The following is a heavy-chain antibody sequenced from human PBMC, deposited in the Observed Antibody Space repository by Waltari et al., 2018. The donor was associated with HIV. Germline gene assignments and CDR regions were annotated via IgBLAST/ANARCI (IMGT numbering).Heavy chain of an antibody. CDR3: AAGQVTMVRGVSVYYYYGMDV. J-gene: IGHJ6*02. D-gene: IGHD3-10*01. V-gene: IGHV1-58*01. Sequence: RGQRLEWIGWIVVGSGNTDYAQKFQQRVTITRDMSTGTAYMELSSLRSEDTAVYYCAAGQVTMVRGVSVYYYYGMDVWGQGTTVTVSS. CDR2: IVVGSGNT.